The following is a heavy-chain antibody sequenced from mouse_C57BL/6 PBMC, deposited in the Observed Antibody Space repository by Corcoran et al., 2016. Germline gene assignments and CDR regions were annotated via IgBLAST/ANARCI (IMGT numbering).Heavy chain of an antibody. CDR2: INTYSGVP. CDR3: ARSYDYALYYFDY. V-gene: IGHV9-3*01. CDR1: GYTFTTYG. Sequence: QIQLVQSGPELKKPGETVKISCKASGYTFTTYGMSWVKQAPGKGLKWMGWINTYSGVPTYADDFKGRFAFSLETSASTAYLQINNLKNEDTATYFCARSYDYALYYFDYWGQGTTLTFSS. J-gene: IGHJ2*01. D-gene: IGHD2-4*01.